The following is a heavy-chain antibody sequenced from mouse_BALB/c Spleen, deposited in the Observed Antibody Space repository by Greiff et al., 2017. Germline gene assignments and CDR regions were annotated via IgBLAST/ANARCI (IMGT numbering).Heavy chain of an antibody. V-gene: IGHV1-69*02. Sequence: QVQLQQPGAELVRPGASVKLSCKASGYTFTSYWINWVKQRPGQGLEWIGNIYPSDSYTNYNQKFKDKATLTVDKSSSTAYMQLSSPTSEDSAVYYCTRSNRYDPLDYWGQGTTLTVSS. D-gene: IGHD2-14*01. CDR2: IYPSDSYT. CDR1: GYTFTSYW. CDR3: TRSNRYDPLDY. J-gene: IGHJ2*01.